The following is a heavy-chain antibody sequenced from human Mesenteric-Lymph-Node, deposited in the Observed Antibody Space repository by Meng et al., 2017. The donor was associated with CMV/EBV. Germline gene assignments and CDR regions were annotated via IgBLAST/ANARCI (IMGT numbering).Heavy chain of an antibody. D-gene: IGHD2-21*01. CDR3: ANSGLAGGAR. CDR1: GFTFGRYW. Sequence: GESLKISCAASGFTFGRYWMTWVRQAPGKGLQWVANIKQDGSEKNYADSAKGRFTISRDNAKNSLFLQMDSLRAEDTAVYYCANSGLAGGARWGQGTLVTVSS. CDR2: IKQDGSEK. V-gene: IGHV3-7*01. J-gene: IGHJ4*02.